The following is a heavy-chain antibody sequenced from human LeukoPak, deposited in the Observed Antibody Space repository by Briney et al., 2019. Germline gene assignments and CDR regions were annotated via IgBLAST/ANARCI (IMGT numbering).Heavy chain of an antibody. J-gene: IGHJ3*02. CDR1: GGTFSSYA. D-gene: IGHD3-16*01. V-gene: IGHV1-69*13. CDR3: ARDYAGSCGFDI. Sequence: ASVKVSCKASGGTFSSYAISWVRQAPGQGLEWMGGIIPIFGTANYAQKFQGRVTITADESTSTAYMELSSLRSEDTAVYYCARDYAGSCGFDIWGQGTMVTVSS. CDR2: IIPIFGTA.